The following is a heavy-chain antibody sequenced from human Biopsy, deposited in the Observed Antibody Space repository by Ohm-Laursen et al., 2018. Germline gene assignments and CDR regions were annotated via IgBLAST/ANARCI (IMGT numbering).Heavy chain of an antibody. Sequence: SETLSLTCTVSGGSISSDYWSWIRQTPGKGLEWIGDINYRGSTNYNPSLKGRVTISVDTSKNQFSLRLNSVTAADTAVYYWARATNSTGWPYYYFYGMDVWGPGTTVTVS. CDR3: ARATNSTGWPYYYFYGMDV. V-gene: IGHV4-59*01. CDR1: GGSISSDY. J-gene: IGHJ6*02. D-gene: IGHD2/OR15-2a*01. CDR2: INYRGST.